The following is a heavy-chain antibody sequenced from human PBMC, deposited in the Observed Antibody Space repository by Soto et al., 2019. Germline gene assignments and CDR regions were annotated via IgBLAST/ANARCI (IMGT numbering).Heavy chain of an antibody. Sequence: GGSLRLSCAASGFTFSSFAISWVRQAPGKGLEWVSTVRASDATTSYADSVKGRFTVSRDNSNSTLFLHMNSLRVEDTALYYCAKVRYRSWYFDNWGQGTLVTVYS. V-gene: IGHV3-23*01. J-gene: IGHJ4*02. CDR2: VRASDATT. CDR1: GFTFSSFA. CDR3: AKVRYRSWYFDN. D-gene: IGHD6-13*01.